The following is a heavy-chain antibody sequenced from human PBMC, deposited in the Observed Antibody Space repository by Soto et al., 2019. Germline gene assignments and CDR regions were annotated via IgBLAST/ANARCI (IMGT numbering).Heavy chain of an antibody. V-gene: IGHV3-66*01. CDR3: ARDGSGH. CDR1: GLTVSTNP. Sequence: EVQLVESGGGLVQPGGSLRLSCAASGLTVSTNPMSWVRQAPGKGLEWVSVIYTGGGTHYADSVKGRFTISRDNSKNTVNIQMNSMRPEDTAVYYCARDGSGHWGQGTLVTVSS. CDR2: IYTGGGT. J-gene: IGHJ4*02.